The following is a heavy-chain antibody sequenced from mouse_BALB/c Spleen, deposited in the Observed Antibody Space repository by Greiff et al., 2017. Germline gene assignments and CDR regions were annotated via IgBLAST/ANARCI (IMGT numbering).Heavy chain of an antibody. Sequence: VQLQQSGPELVKPGASVKMSCKASGYTFTSYVMHWVKQKPGQGLEWIGYINPYNDGTKYNEKFKGKATLTSDKSSSTAYMELSSLTSEDSAVYYCARETDGSLWYFDVWGAGTTVTVSS. CDR2: INPYNDGT. CDR1: GYTFTSYV. D-gene: IGHD2-3*01. CDR3: ARETDGSLWYFDV. J-gene: IGHJ1*01. V-gene: IGHV1-14*01.